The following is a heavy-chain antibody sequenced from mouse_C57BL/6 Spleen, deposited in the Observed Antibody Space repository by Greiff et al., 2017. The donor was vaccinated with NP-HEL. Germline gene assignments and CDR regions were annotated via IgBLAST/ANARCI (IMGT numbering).Heavy chain of an antibody. CDR1: GYTFTSYW. D-gene: IGHD1-1*01. CDR2: IDPSDSET. Sequence: QVQLQQPGAELVRPGSSVKLSCKASGYTFTSYWMHWVKQRPIQGLEWIGNIDPSDSETHYTHKFKDKATLTVDKSSSTAYMQLSSLTSEDSAVYYCAREDYYGSSTSWFAYWGQGTLVTVSA. CDR3: AREDYYGSSTSWFAY. J-gene: IGHJ3*01. V-gene: IGHV1-52*01.